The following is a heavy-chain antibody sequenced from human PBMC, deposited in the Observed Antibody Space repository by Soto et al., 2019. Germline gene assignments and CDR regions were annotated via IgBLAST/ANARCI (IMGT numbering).Heavy chain of an antibody. CDR1: GFIFSDYA. V-gene: IGHV3-23*01. Sequence: EVQLLESGGGLVQPGESLRLSCAASGFIFSDYAMTWVRQAPGKGLEWVSGISGSGESIYYADSVEGRFTISRDNSKNTLDLQMNSLRGEDTAVYYCARDRHGSDWYTYYFYTLAVWGQGTTVNVSS. CDR3: ARDRHGSDWYTYYFYTLAV. CDR2: ISGSGESI. D-gene: IGHD6-13*01. J-gene: IGHJ6*02.